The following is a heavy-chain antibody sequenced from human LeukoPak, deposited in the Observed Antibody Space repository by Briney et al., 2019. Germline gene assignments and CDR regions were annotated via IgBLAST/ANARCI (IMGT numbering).Heavy chain of an antibody. D-gene: IGHD6-13*01. CDR1: AYTFTGYY. CDR3: VTSSGYSTSWGAFDI. CDR2: MNPNSGAT. Sequence: GASVKVSCKASAYTFTGYYMHWVRQAPGQGLEWMGWMNPNSGATNYARKFQGGVTMTRDTSISTAYMEINRLTSDDTAVYYCVTSSGYSTSWGAFDIWGQGTMVTVSS. V-gene: IGHV1-2*02. J-gene: IGHJ3*02.